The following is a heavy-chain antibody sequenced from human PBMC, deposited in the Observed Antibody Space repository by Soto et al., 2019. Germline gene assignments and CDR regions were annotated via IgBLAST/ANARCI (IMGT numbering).Heavy chain of an antibody. CDR2: IYHSGST. D-gene: IGHD3-16*02. V-gene: IGHV4-30-2*01. CDR1: GGSISSGGYS. Sequence: SETLSLTCAVSGGSISSGGYSWSWIRQPPGKGLEWIGYIYHSGSTYYNPSLKSRVTISVDRSKNQFSLKLSSVTAADTAVYYCARLGYDYVWGSYRTFNFDYWGPGTLVTVSS. J-gene: IGHJ4*02. CDR3: ARLGYDYVWGSYRTFNFDY.